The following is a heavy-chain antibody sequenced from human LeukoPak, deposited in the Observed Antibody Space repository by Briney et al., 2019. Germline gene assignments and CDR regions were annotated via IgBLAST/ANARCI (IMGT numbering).Heavy chain of an antibody. J-gene: IGHJ4*02. V-gene: IGHV1-18*01. D-gene: IGHD2-15*01. CDR3: ARGPPVNGYCSGGSCFFDY. CDR2: ISAYNGNT. CDR1: GYTFTIYG. Sequence: ASVKVSCTASGYTFTIYGISWVRQAPGQGLEWMGWISAYNGNTNYAQKLQGRVTITTDTSTSTAYMELRSLRSDDTAVYYCARGPPVNGYCSGGSCFFDYWGQGTLVTVSS.